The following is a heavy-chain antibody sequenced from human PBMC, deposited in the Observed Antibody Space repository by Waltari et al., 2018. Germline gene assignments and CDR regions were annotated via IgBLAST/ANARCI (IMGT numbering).Heavy chain of an antibody. V-gene: IGHV3-33*08. CDR1: GFTFSSYA. CDR2: FWYDGSNK. CDR3: ARDDHGDYEYYGMDV. J-gene: IGHJ6*02. D-gene: IGHD4-17*01. Sequence: QVQLVESGGGVVQPGRSLRLSCAASGFTFSSYAMHWVRQAPGKGLESVAVFWYDGSNKFYAESVKGRFTISRDNSENTVYLQMKSLRVEDTAVYYCARDDHGDYEYYGMDVWGPGTTVTVSS.